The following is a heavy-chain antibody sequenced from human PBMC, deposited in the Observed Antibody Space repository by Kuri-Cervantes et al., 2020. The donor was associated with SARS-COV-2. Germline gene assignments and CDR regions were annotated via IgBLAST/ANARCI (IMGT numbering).Heavy chain of an antibody. J-gene: IGHJ4*02. Sequence: GGSLRLSCAASGFTFSSYSMNWVRQAPGKGLEWVSYISSSSSTIYYADSVKGRFTISRDNAKNSRYLQMNSLRAEDTAVYYCAREPGGTFDYWGQGTLVTVSS. CDR2: ISSSSSTI. CDR3: AREPGGTFDY. CDR1: GFTFSSYS. V-gene: IGHV3-48*01. D-gene: IGHD3-16*01.